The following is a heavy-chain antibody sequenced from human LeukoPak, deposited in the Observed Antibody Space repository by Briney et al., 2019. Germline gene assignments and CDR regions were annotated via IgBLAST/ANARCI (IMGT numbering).Heavy chain of an antibody. J-gene: IGHJ3*02. V-gene: IGHV3-48*01. D-gene: IGHD6-13*01. CDR3: ARDPVIAAAGTNAFDI. CDR1: GFTFSSYS. CDR2: ISSSSSTI. Sequence: GGSLRLSCAASGFTFSSYSMNWVRQAPGKGLEWVSYISSSSSTIYYADSVKGRFTISRDNAKNSLYLQMNSLRAEDTAVYYCARDPVIAAAGTNAFDIWGQGTMVTVSS.